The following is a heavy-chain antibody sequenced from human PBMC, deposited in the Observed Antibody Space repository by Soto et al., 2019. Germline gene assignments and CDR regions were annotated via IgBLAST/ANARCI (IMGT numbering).Heavy chain of an antibody. V-gene: IGHV1-69*01. CDR1: VGTFSSYA. CDR3: ARWGRVGTRDYYGMDV. D-gene: IGHD1-26*01. CDR2: IIPIFGTA. Sequence: QVQLVQSGAEVKKPGSSVKVSCKASVGTFSSYAISWVRQAPGQGLEWMGGIIPIFGTANYAQKFQGRVTITADESTSTAYMELSSLRSEDTAVYYCARWGRVGTRDYYGMDVWGQGTTVTVSS. J-gene: IGHJ6*02.